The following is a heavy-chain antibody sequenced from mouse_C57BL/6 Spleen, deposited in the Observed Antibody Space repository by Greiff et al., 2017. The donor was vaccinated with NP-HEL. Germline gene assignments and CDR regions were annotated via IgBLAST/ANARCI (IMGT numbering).Heavy chain of an antibody. V-gene: IGHV1-82*01. Sequence: QVQLKQSGPELVKPGASVKISCKASGYAFSSSWMNWVKQRPGKGLEWIGRIYPGDGDTNYNGKFKGKATLTADKSSSTAYMQLSSLTSGDSAVYFCAPNWDDFDYWGQGTTLTVSS. CDR3: APNWDDFDY. D-gene: IGHD4-1*01. J-gene: IGHJ2*01. CDR1: GYAFSSSW. CDR2: IYPGDGDT.